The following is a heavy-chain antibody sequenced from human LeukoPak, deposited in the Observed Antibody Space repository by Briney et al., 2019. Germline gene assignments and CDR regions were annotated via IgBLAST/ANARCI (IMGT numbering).Heavy chain of an antibody. D-gene: IGHD5-12*01. CDR3: ARDHRYGYPSSWYHLVQIVS. CDR2: IKQYGSEK. V-gene: IGHV3-7*01. Sequence: GGSLRLPCAASGFTFNRYWMSWVRQSRGKGREWVANIKQYGSEKYYVDSVKGRCNISRDNAKNSVYPQVNSLSAGYTSVYYCARDHRYGYPSSWYHLVQIVSWGQGTLVTVSS. CDR1: GFTFNRYW. J-gene: IGHJ4*02.